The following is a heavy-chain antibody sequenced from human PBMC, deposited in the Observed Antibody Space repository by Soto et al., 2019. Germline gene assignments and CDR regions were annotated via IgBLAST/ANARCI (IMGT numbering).Heavy chain of an antibody. CDR3: AKRLGYCSSTSCNHDAFDI. D-gene: IGHD2-2*01. V-gene: IGHV3-23*01. J-gene: IGHJ3*02. CDR1: GFTFSSYA. CDR2: ISGSGGST. Sequence: GGSLRLSCAASGFTFSSYAMSWVRQAPGKGLEWVSAISGSGGSTYYADSVKGRFTISRDNSKNTLYLQMNSLRAEDTAVYYCAKRLGYCSSTSCNHDAFDIWGQGTMVTVSS.